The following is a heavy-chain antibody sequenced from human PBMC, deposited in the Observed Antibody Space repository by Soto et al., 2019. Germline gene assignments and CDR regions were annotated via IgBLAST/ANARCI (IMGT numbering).Heavy chain of an antibody. D-gene: IGHD3-3*01. J-gene: IGHJ5*02. V-gene: IGHV4-39*01. CDR2: IYYSGST. Sequence: QLQLQESGPGLVKPSETLSLTCTVSGGSISSSSYYWGWIRQPPGKGLEWIGSIYYSGSTYYNPSLKSRVPISLDTSKNQSSLKLSSVTAADTAVYYCARRPYYDFWSGYSQTNNWFDPWGQGTLVTVSS. CDR3: ARRPYYDFWSGYSQTNNWFDP. CDR1: GGSISSSSYY.